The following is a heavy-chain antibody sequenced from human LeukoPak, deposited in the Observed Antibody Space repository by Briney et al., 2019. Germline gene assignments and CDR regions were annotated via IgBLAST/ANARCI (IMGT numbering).Heavy chain of an antibody. CDR2: IYHTGST. D-gene: IGHD2-8*01. J-gene: IGHJ3*02. Sequence: SETLSLTCTISGGSVSDYYWSWIRQSPGKGLEWIGYIYHTGSTSYSPSLKSRVTISADTSQNQFSLKLSSVTAADTAVHYCARVRPGVSRPFDTWGQGTMVTVSS. CDR3: ARVRPGVSRPFDT. CDR1: GGSVSDYY. V-gene: IGHV4-59*02.